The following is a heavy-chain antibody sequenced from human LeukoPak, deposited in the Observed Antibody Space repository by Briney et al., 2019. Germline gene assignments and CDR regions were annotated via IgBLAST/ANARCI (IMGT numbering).Heavy chain of an antibody. D-gene: IGHD2-2*01. CDR3: SRLYCTTSSCGRFDP. J-gene: IGHJ5*02. Sequence: SETLSLTCTVSGVSISSSGYYWAWIRQPPGKGLEWIGTLYYSGSTYFRPALKSRVTISVDTSKNQFSLKLTSVTAADTAVYYCSRLYCTTSSCGRFDPWGQGTLVTVSS. CDR2: LYYSGST. CDR1: GVSISSSGYY. V-gene: IGHV4-39*01.